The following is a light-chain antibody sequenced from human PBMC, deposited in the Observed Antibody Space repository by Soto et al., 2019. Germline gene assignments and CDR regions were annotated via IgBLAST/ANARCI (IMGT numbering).Light chain of an antibody. V-gene: IGLV2-14*01. J-gene: IGLJ1*01. Sequence: QAASVSGSPGQSITISCTGTSSDVGRYNYVSWYQQHPGKAPKLIIYEVTNRPSGVSNRFSGSKSGNTASLTISGLQAEDEADYYYSSYTITNPYVFGTGTKLTVL. CDR3: SSYTITNPYV. CDR2: EVT. CDR1: SSDVGRYNY.